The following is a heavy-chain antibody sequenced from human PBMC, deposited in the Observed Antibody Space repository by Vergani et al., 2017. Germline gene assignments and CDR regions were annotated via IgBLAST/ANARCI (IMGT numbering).Heavy chain of an antibody. V-gene: IGHV4-39*07. Sequence: QLQLQESGPGLVKPSETLSLTCTVSGGSISSSSYYWGWIRQPPGKGLEWIGSIYPGDSDTRYSPSFQGQVTISADKSISTAYLQWSSLKASDTAMYYCARHTPRYSSSADLGYWGQGTLVTVSS. CDR2: IYPGDSDT. J-gene: IGHJ4*02. CDR3: ARHTPRYSSSADLGY. CDR1: GGSISSSSYY. D-gene: IGHD6-6*01.